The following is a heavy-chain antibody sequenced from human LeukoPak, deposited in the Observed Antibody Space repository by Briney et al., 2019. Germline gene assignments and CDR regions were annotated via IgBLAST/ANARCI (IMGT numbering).Heavy chain of an antibody. CDR3: ARVGYGDYDLIDY. CDR1: GYTFTSYD. D-gene: IGHD4-17*01. CDR2: MNPNSGNT. J-gene: IGHJ4*02. V-gene: IGHV1-8*01. Sequence: GASVKVSCKASGYTFTSYDINWVRQATGQGLEWMGWMNPNSGNTGYAQKFQGRVTMTRDTSTSTVYMELSSLRSEDTAVYYCARVGYGDYDLIDYWGQGTLVTVSS.